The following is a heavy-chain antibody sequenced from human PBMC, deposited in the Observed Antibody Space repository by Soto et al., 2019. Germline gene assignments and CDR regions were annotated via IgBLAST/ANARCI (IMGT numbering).Heavy chain of an antibody. V-gene: IGHV3-30*18. CDR3: AKDALQWLGRGGFIDY. D-gene: IGHD6-19*01. J-gene: IGHJ4*02. Sequence: QVQLVESGGGVVQPGRSLRLSCAASGLTFSSYAMHWVRQAPGKGLEWVALISYDGSNKYYADSVKGRFTISRDDSKNTLYLQMNSLRPEDTAVYYCAKDALQWLGRGGFIDYWGQGTLVTVSS. CDR2: ISYDGSNK. CDR1: GLTFSSYA.